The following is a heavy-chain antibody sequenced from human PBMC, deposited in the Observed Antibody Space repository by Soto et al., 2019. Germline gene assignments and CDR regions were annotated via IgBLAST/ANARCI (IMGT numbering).Heavy chain of an antibody. V-gene: IGHV3-11*06. D-gene: IGHD1-1*01. Sequence: GGSLRLSCEGSGFTFSDYYISWIRQAPGKGLEWISYSSNSGTFSRYADSVKGRFSISRDNTKNLLYLQMNSLRAEDTAVYYCARSGDNYNRLDYWGQGQWSPSPQ. J-gene: IGHJ4*02. CDR1: GFTFSDYY. CDR2: SSNSGTFS. CDR3: ARSGDNYNRLDY.